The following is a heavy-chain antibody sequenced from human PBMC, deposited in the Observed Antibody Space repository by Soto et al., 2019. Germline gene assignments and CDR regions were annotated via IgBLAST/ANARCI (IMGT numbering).Heavy chain of an antibody. CDR3: ACLPYYYDSSGYYYFDY. J-gene: IGHJ4*02. CDR2: IYYSGST. V-gene: IGHV4-59*08. CDR1: GGSISSYY. D-gene: IGHD3-22*01. Sequence: SETLSLTCTVSGGSISSYYWSWIRQPPGKGLEWIGYIYYSGSTNYNPSLKSRVTISVDTANNQFSLKLSSVTAADTAVYYCACLPYYYDSSGYYYFDYWGQGTLVTVSS.